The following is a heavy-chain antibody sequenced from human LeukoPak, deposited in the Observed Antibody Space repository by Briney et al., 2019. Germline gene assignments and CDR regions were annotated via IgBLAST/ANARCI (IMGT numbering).Heavy chain of an antibody. V-gene: IGHV1-69*13. Sequence: ASVKVSCKASGGTLSSYAISWVRQAPGQGLEWMGGIIPIFGTANYAQKFQGRVTITADESTSTAYMELSSLRSEDTAVYYCATFSRIVGATKNYRGQGTLVTVSS. D-gene: IGHD1-26*01. J-gene: IGHJ4*02. CDR1: GGTLSSYA. CDR3: ATFSRIVGATKNY. CDR2: IIPIFGTA.